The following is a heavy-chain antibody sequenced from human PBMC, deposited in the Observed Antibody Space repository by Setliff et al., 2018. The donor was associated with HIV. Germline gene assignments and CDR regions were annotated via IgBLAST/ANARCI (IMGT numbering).Heavy chain of an antibody. CDR2: IYHSGST. Sequence: SETLSLTCAVSGYSISSGYYWGWIRQPPGKGLEWIGSIYHSGSTNYNPSLKSRVTISVDKSKNQFSLKLSSVTAADTAVYYCARCAYYNFWSGYYCDYWGQGTLVTVSS. CDR3: ARCAYYNFWSGYYCDY. V-gene: IGHV4-38-2*01. J-gene: IGHJ4*02. CDR1: GYSISSGYY. D-gene: IGHD3-3*01.